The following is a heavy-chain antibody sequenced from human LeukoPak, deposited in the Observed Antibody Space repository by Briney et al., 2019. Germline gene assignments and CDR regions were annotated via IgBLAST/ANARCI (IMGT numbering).Heavy chain of an antibody. Sequence: SETLSLTCAVSGDSVTSGGYFWTWIRQLPGKGLEWIGSISNSGTTSYNPSLKSRVSISLDTSNNHFSLRLGSVTAADTAVYYCARDVVVTSSPGAFDIWGQGTMVIVSS. CDR3: ARDVVVTSSPGAFDI. V-gene: IGHV4-31*11. CDR2: ISNSGTT. CDR1: GDSVTSGGYF. D-gene: IGHD2-21*02. J-gene: IGHJ3*02.